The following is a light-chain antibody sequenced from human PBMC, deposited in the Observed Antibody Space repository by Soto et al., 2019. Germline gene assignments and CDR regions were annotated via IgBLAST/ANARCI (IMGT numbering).Light chain of an antibody. CDR1: QSVSSY. CDR2: DAS. CDR3: QQRSNWPPR. V-gene: IGKV3-11*01. Sequence: EIVLTQSPATLSLSPGERATLSCRASQSVSSYLAWYQQKPGQAPRLLIYDASNRATGIPARFSGSGSGTDFTLTISSLEPEDFAVYYCQQRSNWPPRFGPGT. J-gene: IGKJ3*01.